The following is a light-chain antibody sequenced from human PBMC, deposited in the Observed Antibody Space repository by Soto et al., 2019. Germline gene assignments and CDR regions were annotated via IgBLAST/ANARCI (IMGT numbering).Light chain of an antibody. CDR1: RSDVGGYNY. J-gene: IGLJ2*01. CDR3: SSYGGSNNFVV. Sequence: QSALTQPPSASGSPGQSVTISCTGTRSDVGGYNYVSWYQQYPGKAPKLMIFEVNKRPSGVPDRFSGSKSDNTASLTVSGLQAEDEADYYCSSYGGSNNFVVFGGGTKLTVL. V-gene: IGLV2-8*01. CDR2: EVN.